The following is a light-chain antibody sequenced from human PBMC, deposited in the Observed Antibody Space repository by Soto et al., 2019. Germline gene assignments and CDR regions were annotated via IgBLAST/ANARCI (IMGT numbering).Light chain of an antibody. CDR1: QGISSY. CDR2: AAS. Sequence: DIQLTQSPSFLSASVGDRVTITCRASQGISSYLAWNQQKPGKAPKLLIYAASTLQSGVPSRFSGSGSGTEFTLTIRSLQPEDFATYYCQQLNSYPWTFGKGTKVEI. CDR3: QQLNSYPWT. V-gene: IGKV1-9*01. J-gene: IGKJ1*01.